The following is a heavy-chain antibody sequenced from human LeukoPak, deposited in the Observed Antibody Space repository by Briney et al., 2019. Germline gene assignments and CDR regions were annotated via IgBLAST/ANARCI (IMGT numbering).Heavy chain of an antibody. D-gene: IGHD2-2*01. CDR3: ARYRLRYCSRTSCYGTDFDY. J-gene: IGHJ4*02. CDR2: IKQDGSEK. Sequence: GGSLRLSCAASGFTFSSYWMSWVRQAPGKGLEWVANIKQDGSEKYYVDSVKGRFTISRDNAKNSLYLQMNSLRAEDTAVYYCARYRLRYCSRTSCYGTDFDYWGQGTLVTVSS. CDR1: GFTFSSYW. V-gene: IGHV3-7*01.